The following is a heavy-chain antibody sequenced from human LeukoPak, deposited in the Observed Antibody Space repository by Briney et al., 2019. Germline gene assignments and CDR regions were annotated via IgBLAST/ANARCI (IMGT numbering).Heavy chain of an antibody. V-gene: IGHV3-23*01. Sequence: PGGSLRLSCAASGFTFSSYAMSWVRQAPGKGPEWVSGISGSGGSTFYADSVKGRFTISRDNSKNTLYLQMNSLRAEDTAVYYCASGGSGSALYYWGQGTLVTVSS. J-gene: IGHJ4*02. D-gene: IGHD3-10*01. CDR3: ASGGSGSALYY. CDR2: ISGSGGST. CDR1: GFTFSSYA.